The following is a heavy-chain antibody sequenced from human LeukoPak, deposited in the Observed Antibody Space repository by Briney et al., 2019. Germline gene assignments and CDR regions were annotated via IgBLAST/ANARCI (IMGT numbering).Heavy chain of an antibody. CDR1: GFTFSNVW. CDR3: VTRVKSTGDY. CDR2: IKTKTDGGTT. V-gene: IGHV3-15*01. D-gene: IGHD1-1*01. Sequence: PGGSLRLSCEASGFTFSNVWMNWVRQAPGKGLEWIGRIKTKTDGGTTEYAAPVKGRFTISRDDSKNTVYLQMNSLKTEDTALYYCVTRVKSTGDYWGNGTMVSVSS. J-gene: IGHJ4*01.